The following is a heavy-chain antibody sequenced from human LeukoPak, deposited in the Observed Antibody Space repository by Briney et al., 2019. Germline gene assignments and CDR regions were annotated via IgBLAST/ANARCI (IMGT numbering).Heavy chain of an antibody. Sequence: PGRSLRLSCAASGFTFSSYAMHWVRQAPGKGLEWVAVISYDGSNKYYADSVKGRFTISRDNAKNSLYLQMNSLRAEDTAVYYCARATTTGSYYALDYFDYWGQGTLVTVSS. V-gene: IGHV3-30*04. J-gene: IGHJ4*02. D-gene: IGHD1-26*01. CDR2: ISYDGSNK. CDR1: GFTFSSYA. CDR3: ARATTTGSYYALDYFDY.